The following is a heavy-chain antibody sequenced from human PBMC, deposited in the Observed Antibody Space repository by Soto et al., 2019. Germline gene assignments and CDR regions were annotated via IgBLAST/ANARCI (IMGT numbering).Heavy chain of an antibody. CDR3: AGYSTSSWLSGMDV. CDR2: IYLGDSDA. CDR1: ENKVRIYW. J-gene: IGHJ6*02. Sequence: GESLKISCKASENKVRIYWIGWVRQMPGKGLEWMGIIYLGDSDARYSPSFQGQVTISADKSTNTAYLQWSSLKASDTAMYYCAGYSTSSWLSGMDVWGQGTAVTVSS. V-gene: IGHV5-51*01. D-gene: IGHD1-26*01.